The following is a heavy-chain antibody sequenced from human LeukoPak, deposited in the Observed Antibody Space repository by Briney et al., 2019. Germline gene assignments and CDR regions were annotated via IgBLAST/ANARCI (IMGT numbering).Heavy chain of an antibody. Sequence: ASVKVSCKASGYTFTSYAMHWVRQAPGQRLEWMGWINAGNGNTKYSQKFQGRVTITRDTSASTAYMELSSLRSEDTAVYYCASMVRGVKYYCYGMDVWGQGTTVTVSS. CDR1: GYTFTSYA. V-gene: IGHV1-3*01. CDR2: INAGNGNT. CDR3: ASMVRGVKYYCYGMDV. J-gene: IGHJ6*02. D-gene: IGHD3-10*01.